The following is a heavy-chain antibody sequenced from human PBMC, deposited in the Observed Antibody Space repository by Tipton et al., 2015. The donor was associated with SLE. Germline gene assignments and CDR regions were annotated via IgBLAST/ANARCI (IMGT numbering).Heavy chain of an antibody. D-gene: IGHD3-10*01. J-gene: IGHJ4*02. CDR3: ARAQNCDGSGSYPDY. Sequence: LRLSCTVSGGSISSYYWSWIRQPPGKGLEWIGYIYYSGSTNYNPSLKSRVTISVDTSKNQFSLKLSSVTAADTAVYYCARAQNCDGSGSYPDYWGKGTLVTVS. V-gene: IGHV4-59*01. CDR2: IYYSGST. CDR1: GGSISSYY.